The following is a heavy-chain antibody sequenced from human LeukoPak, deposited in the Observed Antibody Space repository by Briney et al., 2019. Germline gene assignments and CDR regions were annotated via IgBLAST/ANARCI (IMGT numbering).Heavy chain of an antibody. CDR1: GFTFSSYA. Sequence: GGSLRLSCAASGFTFSSYAMHWVRQAPGKGLEWVAVISYDGSNKYYADSVKGRFTISRDNSKNTLYLQMNSLGAEDTAVYYCARESSGSSTSNWFDPWGQGTLVTVSS. CDR2: ISYDGSNK. D-gene: IGHD1-26*01. J-gene: IGHJ5*02. CDR3: ARESSGSSTSNWFDP. V-gene: IGHV3-30-3*01.